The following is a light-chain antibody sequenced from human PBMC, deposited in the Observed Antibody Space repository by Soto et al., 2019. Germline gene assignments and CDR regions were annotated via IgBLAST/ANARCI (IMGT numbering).Light chain of an antibody. J-gene: IGKJ2*01. CDR1: QSVGSY. V-gene: IGKV3-15*01. Sequence: EIVMTQSPATLSVSPGGRATLSCRASQSVGSYLAWYQQRPGQPPRLLIYGASTRATGIPARFSGSGSGTEFSLTISSLQSEDFAVYYCQQYNTWPPRYTFGQGPKLEIK. CDR2: GAS. CDR3: QQYNTWPPRYT.